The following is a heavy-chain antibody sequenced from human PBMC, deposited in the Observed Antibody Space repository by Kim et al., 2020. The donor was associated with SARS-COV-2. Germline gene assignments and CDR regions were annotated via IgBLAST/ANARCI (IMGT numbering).Heavy chain of an antibody. CDR1: GGSISSSSYY. Sequence: SETLSLTCTVSGGSISSSSYYWGWIRQPPGKGLEWIGSIYYSGSTYYNPSLKSRVTISVDTSKNQFSLKLSSVTAADTAVYYCAIAGGNSSGWYEGYWGQGTLVTVSS. J-gene: IGHJ4*02. D-gene: IGHD6-19*01. CDR2: IYYSGST. V-gene: IGHV4-39*01. CDR3: AIAGGNSSGWYEGY.